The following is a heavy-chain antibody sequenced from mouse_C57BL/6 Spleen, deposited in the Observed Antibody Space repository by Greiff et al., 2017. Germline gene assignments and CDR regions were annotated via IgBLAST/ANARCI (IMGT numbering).Heavy chain of an antibody. D-gene: IGHD2-4*01. CDR3: ARRYYDSNWYFDV. J-gene: IGHJ1*03. Sequence: QVQLQQPGAELVKPGASVKLSCKASGYTFTSYWMHWVKQRPGQGLEWIGMIHPNSGSTNYNEKFKSKATLTVDKSSSTAYMQLSSLTSEDSAVYYCARRYYDSNWYFDVWGTGTTVTVSS. V-gene: IGHV1-64*01. CDR2: IHPNSGST. CDR1: GYTFTSYW.